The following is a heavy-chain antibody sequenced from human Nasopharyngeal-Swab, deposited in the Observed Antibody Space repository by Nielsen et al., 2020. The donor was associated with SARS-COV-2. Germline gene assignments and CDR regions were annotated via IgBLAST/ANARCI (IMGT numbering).Heavy chain of an antibody. CDR2: LIENGVDT. Sequence: GGSLRLSCVASGFTFSSHAMSWVRQAPGKGLEWVSGLIENGVDTYYADSVKGRFTISRDNSKNTVYLQMNSLRAEDTAVYYCAKDPGTAYFDYWGQGTLVTVSS. CDR1: GFTFSSHA. D-gene: IGHD6-13*01. J-gene: IGHJ4*02. V-gene: IGHV3-23*01. CDR3: AKDPGTAYFDY.